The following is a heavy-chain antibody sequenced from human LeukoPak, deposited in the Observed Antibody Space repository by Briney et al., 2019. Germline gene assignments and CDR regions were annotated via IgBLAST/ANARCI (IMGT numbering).Heavy chain of an antibody. CDR1: GFTFSTYA. D-gene: IGHD6-13*01. Sequence: PGGSLRLSCSASGFTFSTYAMHWVRQAPGKGLEYVSSINTNGGSAYYADSVKGRFTISRDNSKNTLYLQMSSLRAEDTAVYYCVKGSYSSSFSFDYWGQGTLVTVSS. CDR2: INTNGGSA. CDR3: VKGSYSSSFSFDY. J-gene: IGHJ4*02. V-gene: IGHV3-64D*09.